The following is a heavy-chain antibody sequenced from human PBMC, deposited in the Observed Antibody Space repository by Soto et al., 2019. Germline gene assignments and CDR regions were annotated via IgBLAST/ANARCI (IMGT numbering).Heavy chain of an antibody. CDR3: ARGRGAAGTDSVQYYGMDV. Sequence: EVQLVESGGGLVKPGGSLRLSCAASGFTFSSYSMNWVRQAPGKGLGWVSSISSSSSYIYYADSVKGRFTISRDNAKNSLYMQMYSLSAEDTAVYYCARGRGAAGTDSVQYYGMDVWGQGTTVTVSS. J-gene: IGHJ6*02. V-gene: IGHV3-21*06. CDR1: GFTFSSYS. D-gene: IGHD6-13*01. CDR2: ISSSSSYI.